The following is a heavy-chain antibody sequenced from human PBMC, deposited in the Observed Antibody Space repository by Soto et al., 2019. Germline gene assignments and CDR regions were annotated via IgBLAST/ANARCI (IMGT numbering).Heavy chain of an antibody. CDR3: ARGIRAPRYFDWSTPSYGMDV. CDR1: GYTFTSYA. J-gene: IGHJ6*02. V-gene: IGHV1-3*01. D-gene: IGHD3-9*01. Sequence: QVQLVQSGAEVKKPGASVKVSFKASGYTFTSYAMHWVRQAPGQRLEWMGWINAGNGNTKYSQKFQGRVTITRDTSASTAYMELSSLRSEDTAVYYCARGIRAPRYFDWSTPSYGMDVWGQGTTVTVSS. CDR2: INAGNGNT.